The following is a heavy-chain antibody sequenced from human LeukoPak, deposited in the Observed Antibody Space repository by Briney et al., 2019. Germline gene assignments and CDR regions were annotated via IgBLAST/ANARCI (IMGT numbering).Heavy chain of an antibody. CDR3: ARDSGGSGSYYPLDY. CDR2: IYYSGST. J-gene: IGHJ4*02. V-gene: IGHV4-39*06. CDR1: GGSISSSSYY. Sequence: SETLSLTCTVSGGSISSSSYYWGWIRQPPGKGLEWIGSIYYSGSTYYSPSLKSRVTISVDTSKNQFPLKLSSVTAADTAVYYCARDSGGSGSYYPLDYWGQGTLVTVSS. D-gene: IGHD3-10*01.